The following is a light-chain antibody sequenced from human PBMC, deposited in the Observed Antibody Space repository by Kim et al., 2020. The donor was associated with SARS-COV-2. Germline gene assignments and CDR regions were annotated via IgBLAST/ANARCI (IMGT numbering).Light chain of an antibody. CDR2: GAS. Sequence: SVSPGERATRSCRARQSVSKNLAWYQQKPGQAPRLLIYGASTRATGIPVRFIGSGSGTAFTLTITSLQSEDSAVYYCQQYENWLAFGGGTKVDIK. V-gene: IGKV3-15*01. CDR3: QQYENWLA. CDR1: QSVSKN. J-gene: IGKJ4*01.